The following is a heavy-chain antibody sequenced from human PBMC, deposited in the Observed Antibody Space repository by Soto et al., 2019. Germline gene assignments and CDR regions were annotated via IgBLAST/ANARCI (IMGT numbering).Heavy chain of an antibody. Sequence: WGSLRLSCAASGFTFSSSWMHWVRQAPGKGLVWVSRINVDGSSTSYADSVKGRFTISRDNAKKTLYLQMNSLRADDTAVYYCATSRISGSQLEYWGQGTLVTVSS. CDR1: GFTFSSSW. V-gene: IGHV3-74*01. CDR2: INVDGSST. J-gene: IGHJ4*02. D-gene: IGHD1-26*01. CDR3: ATSRISGSQLEY.